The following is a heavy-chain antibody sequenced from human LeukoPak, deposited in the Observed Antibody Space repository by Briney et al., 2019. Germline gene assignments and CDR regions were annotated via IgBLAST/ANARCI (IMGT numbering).Heavy chain of an antibody. CDR2: IYYSGST. D-gene: IGHD2-2*02. V-gene: IGHV4-39*01. CDR1: GGSISTDNYY. CDR3: ARHRVVPAAIYPFDY. J-gene: IGHJ4*02. Sequence: SETLSLTCTVSGGSISTDNYYWGWIRQPPGKGLEWIGSIYYSGSTYYNPSLKSRVTISVDTSKNQFSLKLSSVTAADTAVYYCARHRVVPAAIYPFDYWGQGTLVTVSS.